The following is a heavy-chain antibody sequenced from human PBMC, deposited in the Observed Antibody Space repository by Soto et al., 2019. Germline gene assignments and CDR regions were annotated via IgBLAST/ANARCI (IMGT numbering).Heavy chain of an antibody. V-gene: IGHV4-59*01. CDR1: GVSISSYY. Sequence: PSETLSLTCTVSGVSISSYYWIWIRQPPGKGLEWIGYIYYSGSTNYNPSLKSRVTISVDTSKNQFSLKLSSVTAADTAVYYCARYTAMVSGFDYWGQGTLVTVSS. CDR3: ARYTAMVSGFDY. CDR2: IYYSGST. J-gene: IGHJ4*02. D-gene: IGHD5-18*01.